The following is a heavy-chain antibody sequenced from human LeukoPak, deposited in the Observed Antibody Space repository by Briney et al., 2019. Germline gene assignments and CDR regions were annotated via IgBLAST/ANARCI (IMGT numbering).Heavy chain of an antibody. D-gene: IGHD2-21*01. CDR1: GFTFSNYA. CDR3: AKAPVTTCRGAYCYPFDY. CDR2: ISGSASST. V-gene: IGHV3-23*01. J-gene: IGHJ4*02. Sequence: GGSLRLSCEASGFTFSNYAMSWVRQAPGKGLEWVSAISGSASSTYHADSVKGRFTISRDNSKNTLYLQMNSLRADDTAVYYCAKAPVTTCRGAYCYPFDYWGQGTLATVSS.